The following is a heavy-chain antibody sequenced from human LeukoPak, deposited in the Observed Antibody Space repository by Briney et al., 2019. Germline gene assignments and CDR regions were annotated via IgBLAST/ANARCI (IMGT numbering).Heavy chain of an antibody. V-gene: IGHV1-24*01. J-gene: IGHJ4*02. Sequence: ASVKVSCKVSGYSFIDFTMRWVRQAPGKGLEWMGGFDPEDGETIYAQQFQGRVTMTEDTSTDTAYMELSSLRSEDTAVYYCATLDPAGDNNGFDYWGQGTLVTVSS. CDR1: GYSFIDFT. CDR2: FDPEDGET. D-gene: IGHD2-8*01. CDR3: ATLDPAGDNNGFDY.